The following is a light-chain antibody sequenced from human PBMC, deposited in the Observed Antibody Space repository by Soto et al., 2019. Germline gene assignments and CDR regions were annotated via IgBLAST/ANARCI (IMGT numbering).Light chain of an antibody. Sequence: IVMTQSLATFALSPGRRATLSCRASQSVSGKLAWYRQRPGQAPRLLSYSAHTRATGIPDRFSGSGSGTEFTLTIISLQSEDFAVYYCHQYNHWLTWTFGQGTKVEIK. J-gene: IGKJ1*01. CDR2: SAH. CDR3: HQYNHWLTWT. CDR1: QSVSGK. V-gene: IGKV3-15*01.